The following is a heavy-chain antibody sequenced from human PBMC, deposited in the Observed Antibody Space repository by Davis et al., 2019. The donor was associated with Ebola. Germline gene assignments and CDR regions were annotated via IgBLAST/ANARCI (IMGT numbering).Heavy chain of an antibody. CDR1: GGSFSGYY. D-gene: IGHD1-26*01. J-gene: IGHJ3*02. CDR2: INHSGST. CDR3: ARVKSRRKVGATGGAFDI. V-gene: IGHV4-34*01. Sequence: PSETLSLTCAVYGGSFSGYYWSWIRQPPGKGLEWIGEINHSGSTNYNPSLKSRVTISVDTSKNQFSLKLSSVTAADTAVYYCARVKSRRKVGATGGAFDIWGQGTMVTVSS.